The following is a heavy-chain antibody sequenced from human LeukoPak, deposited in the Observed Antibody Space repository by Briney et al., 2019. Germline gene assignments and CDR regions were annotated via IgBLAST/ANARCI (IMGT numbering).Heavy chain of an antibody. Sequence: GGSLRLSCAASGFTFSSYGMSWVRQAPGKGLQWVSAIIDSGGSTYYADSVKGRFTISRDNSKNTLYLQMNSLRAEDTAVYYCARDRSPAPGRSYGRGHLDYWGQGTLVTVSS. CDR2: IIDSGGST. CDR1: GFTFSSYG. J-gene: IGHJ4*02. CDR3: ARDRSPAPGRSYGRGHLDY. V-gene: IGHV3-23*01. D-gene: IGHD5-18*01.